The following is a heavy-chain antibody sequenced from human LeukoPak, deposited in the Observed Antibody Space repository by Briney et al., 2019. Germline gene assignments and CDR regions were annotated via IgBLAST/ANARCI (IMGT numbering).Heavy chain of an antibody. D-gene: IGHD3-22*01. Sequence: GGSLRLSCAASGFTFSSYAMSWVRQAPGKGLEWVSAISGSGGSTYYADSVKGRFTISRDNSKNTLYLQMNSLRAEDTAVYYCAGGCYDSSGYYPNIDYWGQGTLVTVSS. CDR3: AGGCYDSSGYYPNIDY. J-gene: IGHJ4*02. V-gene: IGHV3-23*01. CDR1: GFTFSSYA. CDR2: ISGSGGST.